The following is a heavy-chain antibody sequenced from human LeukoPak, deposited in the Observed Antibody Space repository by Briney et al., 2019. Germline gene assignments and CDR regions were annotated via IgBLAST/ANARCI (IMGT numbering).Heavy chain of an antibody. Sequence: PGGSLRLSCAASGFTFSSYSMNWVRQAPGKGLEWVSSINSSSSYIYYADSVKGRFTISRDNAKISLYLQMNSLRAEDTAVYYCARDPRAYSSGWYDYYYYGMDVWGKGTTVTVSS. CDR2: INSSSSYI. J-gene: IGHJ6*04. CDR3: ARDPRAYSSGWYDYYYYGMDV. CDR1: GFTFSSYS. D-gene: IGHD6-19*01. V-gene: IGHV3-21*01.